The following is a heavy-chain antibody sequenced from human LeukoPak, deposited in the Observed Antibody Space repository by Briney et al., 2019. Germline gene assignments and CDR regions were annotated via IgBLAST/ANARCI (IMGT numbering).Heavy chain of an antibody. J-gene: IGHJ5*02. CDR1: GGSISSGGYY. CDR2: IYYSGST. Sequence: PSETLSLTCTVSGGSISSGGYYWSWIRQHPGKGLEWVEYIYYSGSTYYNPSLKSRVTISVDTSKNQFSLKLSSVTAADTAVYYCARQSRNYDILTGYYGNWSDPWGQGTLVTVSS. CDR3: ARQSRNYDILTGYYGNWSDP. V-gene: IGHV4-31*03. D-gene: IGHD3-9*01.